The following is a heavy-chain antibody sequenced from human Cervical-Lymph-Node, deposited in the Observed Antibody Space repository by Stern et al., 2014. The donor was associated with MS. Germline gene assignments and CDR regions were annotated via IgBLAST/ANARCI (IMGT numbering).Heavy chain of an antibody. V-gene: IGHV5-51*01. D-gene: IGHD3-10*01. Sequence: VQLVQSGAEVKKPGESLKISCKGSGYRFSDYWIAWVRQMPGKGLEWMGIIYPGDSQSRYSPSFQGQITMSADKSINTAYLQWSSLEASDTAMYHCARFGAPIFAKWYFDYWGQGTLVTVSS. CDR2: IYPGDSQS. J-gene: IGHJ4*02. CDR3: ARFGAPIFAKWYFDY. CDR1: GYRFSDYW.